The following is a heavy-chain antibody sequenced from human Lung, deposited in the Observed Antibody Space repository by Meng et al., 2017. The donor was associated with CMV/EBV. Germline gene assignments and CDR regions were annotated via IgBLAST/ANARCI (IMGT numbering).Heavy chain of an antibody. V-gene: IGHV3-53*01. D-gene: IGHD3-10*01. CDR1: GFTVSSNY. Sequence: GESLKISCAASGFTVSSNYMSWVRQAPGKGLEWVSVIYSGGSTYYADSVKGRFTISRDNSKNMLYLQMNSLRAEDTAVYYCARGGGGALDYWGQGTLVTVSS. J-gene: IGHJ4*02. CDR3: ARGGGGALDY. CDR2: IYSGGST.